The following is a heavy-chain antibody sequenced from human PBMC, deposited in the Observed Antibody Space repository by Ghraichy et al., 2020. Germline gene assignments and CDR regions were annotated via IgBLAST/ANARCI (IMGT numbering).Heavy chain of an antibody. CDR2: IKQDGSEK. CDR1: GFTLSSYW. Sequence: GGSLRLSCAASGFTLSSYWMSWVRQAPGKGLEWVANIKQDGSEKYYVDSVKDRFTISRDNAKNSLYLQMNSLRAEDTAVYYCARERGSRAMDVWGQGTTVTVSS. V-gene: IGHV3-7*03. D-gene: IGHD3-10*01. CDR3: ARERGSRAMDV. J-gene: IGHJ6*02.